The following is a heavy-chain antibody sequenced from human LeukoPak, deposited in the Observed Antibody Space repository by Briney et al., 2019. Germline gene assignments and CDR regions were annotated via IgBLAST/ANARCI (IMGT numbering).Heavy chain of an antibody. V-gene: IGHV3-73*01. CDR1: GFTFSSYA. Sequence: GGSLRLSCAASGFTFSSYAMSWVRQASGKGLEWVGRIRSKANSYATAYAASVKGRFTISRDDSKNTAYLQMNSLKTEDTAVYYCTRLPYSYGLFYGMDVWGQGTTVTVSS. J-gene: IGHJ6*02. CDR3: TRLPYSYGLFYGMDV. CDR2: IRSKANSYAT. D-gene: IGHD5-18*01.